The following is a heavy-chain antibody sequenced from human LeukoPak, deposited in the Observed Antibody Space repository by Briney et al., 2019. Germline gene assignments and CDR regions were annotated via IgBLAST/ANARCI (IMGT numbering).Heavy chain of an antibody. CDR3: ARVRTTGQCLDY. CDR1: GFTFSDYY. CDR2: ISSSGSTI. J-gene: IGHJ4*02. V-gene: IGHV3-11*01. D-gene: IGHD6-19*01. Sequence: GGSLRLSCAASGFTFSDYYMSWIRQAPGKGPEWVSYISSSGSTIYYADSVKGRFTISRDNAKNSLYLQMNSLRAEDTAVYYCARVRTTGQCLDYWGQGTLVTVSS.